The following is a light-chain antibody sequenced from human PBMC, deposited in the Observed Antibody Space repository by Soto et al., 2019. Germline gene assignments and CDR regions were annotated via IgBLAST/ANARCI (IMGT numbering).Light chain of an antibody. J-gene: IGLJ1*01. V-gene: IGLV2-23*03. CDR2: EGS. CDR1: SSDVGSYNL. CDR3: CSYAGSSTFPYV. Sequence: QSVLTQPASVSGSPGQSITISCTGTSSDVGSYNLVSWYHQHPGKAPKLMIYEGSKRPSGVSNRFSGSKSGNTASLTISGLQAEDEADYYCCSYAGSSTFPYVFGTGTKVTVL.